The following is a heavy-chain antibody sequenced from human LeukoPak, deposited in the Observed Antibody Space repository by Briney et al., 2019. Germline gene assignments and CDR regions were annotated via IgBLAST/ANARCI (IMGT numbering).Heavy chain of an antibody. D-gene: IGHD3-10*01. Sequence: GASVKVSCKASGGTFNSYAISWVRQAPGQGLEWMGGIIPIFGTANYAQKFQGRGTITTDESTSTAYMELSSLRSEDTAVYYCAGRAPGWFGESVGYYYYYMDVWGEGTTVTVSS. CDR1: GGTFNSYA. J-gene: IGHJ6*03. CDR2: IIPIFGTA. CDR3: AGRAPGWFGESVGYYYYYMDV. V-gene: IGHV1-69*05.